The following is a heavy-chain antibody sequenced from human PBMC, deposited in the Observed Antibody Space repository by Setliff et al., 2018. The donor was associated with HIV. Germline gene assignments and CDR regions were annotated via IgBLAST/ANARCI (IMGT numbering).Heavy chain of an antibody. V-gene: IGHV3-21*01. Sequence: GGSLRLSCAASGFTFSSYEMNWVRQAPGKGLEWVSSISSSSYYIYYADSVKGRFTISRDNAKNSLFLQMNSLRAEDTAVYYCASIELAAMVPVDYWGQGTLVTVSS. CDR3: ASIELAAMVPVDY. J-gene: IGHJ4*02. D-gene: IGHD5-18*01. CDR2: ISSSSYYI. CDR1: GFTFSSYE.